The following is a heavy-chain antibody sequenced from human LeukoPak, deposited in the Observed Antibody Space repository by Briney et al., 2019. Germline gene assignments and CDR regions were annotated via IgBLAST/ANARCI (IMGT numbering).Heavy chain of an antibody. CDR3: ARRFDH. CDR1: GFTFSTYS. V-gene: IGHV3-48*01. CDR2: IDSGSDNI. J-gene: IGHJ4*02. Sequence: GGSLRLACAASGFTFSTYSMNWVRQAPGKGLEWVSGIDSGSDNIHYADSVKGRFTISRDDAKNSLYLQMDSLRAEDTAVYYCARRFDHWGQGTLVTVSS.